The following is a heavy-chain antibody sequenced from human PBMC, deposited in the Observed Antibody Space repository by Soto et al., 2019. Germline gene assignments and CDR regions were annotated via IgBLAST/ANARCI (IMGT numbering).Heavy chain of an antibody. Sequence: PGGSLRLSCVASGFTFSTYEMNWVRQAPGKGLEWVSYISSSGTTINYADSVKGRFTISRDNAKNSLYLQMNSLRAEDTALYYCAREEGYSYGYESSRLIDYWGQGTLVTGSS. CDR1: GFTFSTYE. V-gene: IGHV3-48*03. CDR3: AREEGYSYGYESSRLIDY. D-gene: IGHD5-18*01. J-gene: IGHJ4*02. CDR2: ISSSGTTI.